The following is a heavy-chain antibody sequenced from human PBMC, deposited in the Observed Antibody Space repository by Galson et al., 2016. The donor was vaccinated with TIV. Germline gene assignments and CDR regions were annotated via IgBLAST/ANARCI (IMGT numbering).Heavy chain of an antibody. J-gene: IGHJ6*02. CDR1: GFTFSGYV. D-gene: IGHD3-3*01. CDR2: ISYDGSEK. V-gene: IGHV3-30*03. Sequence: SLRLSCAASGFTFSGYVMYWVRQAPGKGLEWVAVISYDGSEKYYADSVKGRFTISRDNAKNSLYLQMNGLRAEDTALYYCARDQTLRFLRGYGMDVWGQGTTVIVSS. CDR3: ARDQTLRFLRGYGMDV.